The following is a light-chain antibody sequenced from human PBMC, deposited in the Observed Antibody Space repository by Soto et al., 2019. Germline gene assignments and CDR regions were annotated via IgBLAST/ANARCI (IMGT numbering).Light chain of an antibody. Sequence: EIVLTQSPGTLSLSPGEGATLSCRASQSVSSVYLAWYQQKPGQAPRLLIYSASTRAADIPDRFSGSGSGTDFTLTISRLEPEYFAVYYCQQYSSSLYTFGQGTKLEIK. V-gene: IGKV3-20*01. CDR3: QQYSSSLYT. J-gene: IGKJ2*01. CDR2: SAS. CDR1: QSVSSVY.